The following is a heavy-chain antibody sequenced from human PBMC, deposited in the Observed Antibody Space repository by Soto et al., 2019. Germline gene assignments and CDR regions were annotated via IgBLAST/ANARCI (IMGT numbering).Heavy chain of an antibody. Sequence: QVQLQESGPGLVKPSGTLSLTCAVSSGSISSSNWWSWVRQPPGKGLEWIGEIYHSGSTNYNPSLKIRVTISVDKSKNQFSLKLSSVTAADTAVYYCASFSNCSGGSCYRAGDYWGQGTLVTVSS. D-gene: IGHD2-15*01. CDR3: ASFSNCSGGSCYRAGDY. V-gene: IGHV4-4*02. CDR1: SGSISSSNW. J-gene: IGHJ4*02. CDR2: IYHSGST.